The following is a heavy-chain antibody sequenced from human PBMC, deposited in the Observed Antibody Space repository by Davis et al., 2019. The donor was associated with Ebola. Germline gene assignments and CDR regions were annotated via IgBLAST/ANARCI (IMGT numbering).Heavy chain of an antibody. CDR1: GGSISSYY. D-gene: IGHD6-13*01. CDR3: ARRRSSSWYGDNWFDP. Sequence: SETLSLTCTVSGGSISSYYWSWIRQPPGKGLEWIGYIYYSGSTNYNPSLKSRVTISVDTSKNQFSLKLSSVTAADTAVYYCARRRSSSWYGDNWFDPWGQGTLVTVSS. CDR2: IYYSGST. V-gene: IGHV4-59*08. J-gene: IGHJ5*02.